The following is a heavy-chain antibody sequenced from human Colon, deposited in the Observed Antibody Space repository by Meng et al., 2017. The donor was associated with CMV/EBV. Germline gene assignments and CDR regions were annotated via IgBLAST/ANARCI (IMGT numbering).Heavy chain of an antibody. Sequence: GESLKISCAASGFTFRNHAMSWVRQAPGKGLEWVSVIYAGGRSTYLADSVKGRFIISRDDSKNTLYMEMNSLRAEDTALYYCAKAPGGPHYHFWSGSFDYWGQGALVTVSS. D-gene: IGHD3-3*01. CDR2: IYAGGRST. CDR3: AKAPGGPHYHFWSGSFDY. V-gene: IGHV3-23*03. J-gene: IGHJ4*02. CDR1: GFTFRNHA.